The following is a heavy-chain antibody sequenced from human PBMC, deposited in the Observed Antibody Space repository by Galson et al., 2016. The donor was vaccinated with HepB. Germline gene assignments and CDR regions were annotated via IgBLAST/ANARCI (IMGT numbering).Heavy chain of an antibody. CDR3: ARLQGAGDYRVY. Sequence: QSGAEVKKPGESLRISCKASGYSFSSYWINWVRQTPGKGLEWMGRINPTDSDFNYSPSPQGRVTISADKVINTAYLQWNTLKASDTPIYYCARLQGAGDYRVYWGQGTLVTVSS. D-gene: IGHD4-11*01. V-gene: IGHV5-10-1*01. J-gene: IGHJ4*01. CDR1: GYSFSSYW. CDR2: INPTDSDF.